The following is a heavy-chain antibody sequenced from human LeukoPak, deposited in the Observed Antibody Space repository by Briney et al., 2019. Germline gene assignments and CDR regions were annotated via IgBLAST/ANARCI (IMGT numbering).Heavy chain of an antibody. J-gene: IGHJ6*02. V-gene: IGHV1-24*01. D-gene: IGHD3-3*01. CDR3: ATDPKPSTIFGVVPLYGMDV. CDR1: GYTLTELS. Sequence: ASVKVSCKVSGYTLTELSMHWVRQAPGKGLEWMGGFDPEDGETIYAQKFQGRVTMTEDTSTDTAYMELSSLRSEDTAVYYCATDPKPSTIFGVVPLYGMDVWGQGTTVTVSS. CDR2: FDPEDGET.